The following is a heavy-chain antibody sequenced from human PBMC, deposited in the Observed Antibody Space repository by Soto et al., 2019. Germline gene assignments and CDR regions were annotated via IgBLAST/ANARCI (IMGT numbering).Heavy chain of an antibody. CDR1: GFKFDDYT. V-gene: IGHV3-9*01. D-gene: IGHD3-10*01. J-gene: IGHJ4*02. Sequence: SLRLSCAASGFKFDDYTMHWVRQTPGRGLEWVSSISWSSVNLDYRDSVKGRFTISRDNAKNALYLQMNSLRAEDTAVYYCARDQGHWNYGSGSYPNYWGQGTLVTVSS. CDR2: ISWSSVNL. CDR3: ARDQGHWNYGSGSYPNY.